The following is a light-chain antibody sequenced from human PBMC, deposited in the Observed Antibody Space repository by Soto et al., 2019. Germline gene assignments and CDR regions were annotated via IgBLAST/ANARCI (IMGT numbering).Light chain of an antibody. CDR2: WAS. V-gene: IGKV4-1*01. Sequence: DIMMTQSPDSLAVSLGERATINCKSSQSVLYSSNNKNYLAWYQQKPGQAPKLLIYWASTRESGVPDRFSGSGSGTDFTLTISSLQAEDVAVYYCQQYYSTPTFGPGTKVDIK. J-gene: IGKJ3*01. CDR1: QSVLYSSNNKNY. CDR3: QQYYSTPT.